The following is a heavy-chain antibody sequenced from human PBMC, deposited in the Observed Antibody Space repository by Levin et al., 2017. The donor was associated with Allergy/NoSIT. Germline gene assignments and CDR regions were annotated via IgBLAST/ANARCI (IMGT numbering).Heavy chain of an antibody. V-gene: IGHV1-2*02. CDR1: GYTFTGYY. D-gene: IGHD6-13*01. CDR2: INPESGGT. Sequence: GESLKISCKASGYTFTGYYLHWFRQAPGQGPESVEWINPESGGTKKGGRCPGAVTMTRDSATSTACRELMRLGDDDTAGYYCARASSPMGLAASGNDYWGQGTLVTVSS. J-gene: IGHJ4*02. CDR3: ARASSPMGLAASGNDY.